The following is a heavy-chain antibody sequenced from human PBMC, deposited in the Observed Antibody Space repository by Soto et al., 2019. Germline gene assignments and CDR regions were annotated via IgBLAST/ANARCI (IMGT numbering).Heavy chain of an antibody. CDR2: MNPNSGNT. V-gene: IGHV1-8*01. Sequence: QVQLVQPGAEVKKPGASVKVSCKASGYTFTNYDINWVRQATGQGLEWMGWMNPNSGNTGYAQKFQGRVTMTRNTSISTAYMELSSLRSEDTAVYYCATDYGSGTTSRYGMDVWGQGTTVTVSS. D-gene: IGHD3-10*01. CDR1: GYTFTNYD. CDR3: ATDYGSGTTSRYGMDV. J-gene: IGHJ6*02.